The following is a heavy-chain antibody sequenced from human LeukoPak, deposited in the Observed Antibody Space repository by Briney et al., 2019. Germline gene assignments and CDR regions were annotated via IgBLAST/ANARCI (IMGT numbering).Heavy chain of an antibody. Sequence: ASVKVSCKASGYTFTSYAITWVRLAPGHGLEWMGWISTYNGNTKYAQKFQGRATMTTDTSTSTAYMELRSLESEDTAVYYCAATSGYSGFGPFDYWGQGTLVTVSS. CDR1: GYTFTSYA. CDR2: ISTYNGNT. D-gene: IGHD5-12*01. V-gene: IGHV1-18*01. J-gene: IGHJ4*02. CDR3: AATSGYSGFGPFDY.